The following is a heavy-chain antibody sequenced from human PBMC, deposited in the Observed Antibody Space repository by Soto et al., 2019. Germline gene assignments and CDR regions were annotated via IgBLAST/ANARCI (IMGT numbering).Heavy chain of an antibody. D-gene: IGHD3-3*01. J-gene: IGHJ4*02. CDR2: VYYGGST. CDR1: CGSISSYS. V-gene: IGHV4-59*01. CDR3: ARAPLYDFWSGFLAYYFDY. Sequence: TLSLTCPVSCGSISSYSWSWIREPPFKLLEWIGYVYYGGSTNYKPSLRSRLTMSLDTSKNQFSLELRSVTAADTAVYYCARAPLYDFWSGFLAYYFDYWGQGILVTVSS.